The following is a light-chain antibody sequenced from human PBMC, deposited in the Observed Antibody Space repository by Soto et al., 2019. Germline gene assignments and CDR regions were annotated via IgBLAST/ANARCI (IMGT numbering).Light chain of an antibody. CDR3: QQYGSSPLT. CDR2: GAS. CDR1: QSVSSSY. V-gene: IGKV3-20*01. J-gene: IGKJ4*01. Sequence: DIVLSMSPGTLSLSQGERATLSCRASQSVSSSYLAWYQQKPGQAPRLLIYGASSRATGIPDRFSGSGSGTDFTLTISRLEPEDFAVYYCQQYGSSPLTFGGGTKVDI.